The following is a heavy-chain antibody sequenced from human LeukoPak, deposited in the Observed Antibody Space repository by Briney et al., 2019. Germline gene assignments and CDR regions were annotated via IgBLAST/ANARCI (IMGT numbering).Heavy chain of an antibody. CDR2: IYYSGST. CDR1: GGSISSYY. J-gene: IGHJ5*02. Sequence: PSGTLSLTCTVSGGSISSYYWSWIRQPPGKGLEWIGYIYYSGSTNYNPSLKSRVTISVDTSKNQFSLKLSSVTAADTAVYYCARVRKGEDDFWSGYYFIGGDWFDPWGQGTLVTVSS. CDR3: ARVRKGEDDFWSGYYFIGGDWFDP. V-gene: IGHV4-59*01. D-gene: IGHD3-3*01.